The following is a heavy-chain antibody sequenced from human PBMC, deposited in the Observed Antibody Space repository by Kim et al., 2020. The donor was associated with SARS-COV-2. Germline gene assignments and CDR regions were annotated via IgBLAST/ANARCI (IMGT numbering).Heavy chain of an antibody. CDR1: GFTFSSYA. D-gene: IGHD3-9*01. CDR3: AKVPYYDILTGYYKKLWYFDL. Sequence: GGSLRLSCAASGFTFSSYAMSWVRQAPGKGLEWVSAISGSGGSTYYADSVKGRFTISRDNSKNTLYLQMNSLRAEDTAVYYCAKVPYYDILTGYYKKLWYFDLCGRGTLVTVSS. V-gene: IGHV3-23*01. CDR2: ISGSGGST. J-gene: IGHJ2*01.